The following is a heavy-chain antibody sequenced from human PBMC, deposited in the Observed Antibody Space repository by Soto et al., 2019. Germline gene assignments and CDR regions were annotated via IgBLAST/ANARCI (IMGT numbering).Heavy chain of an antibody. CDR2: IYYSGST. J-gene: IGHJ4*02. V-gene: IGHV4-31*03. CDR3: ARGGWIVLVPAADEYYFDY. Sequence: SETLSLTCTVSGGSISSGGYYWSWIRQHPGKGLEWIGYIYYSGSTYYNPSLKSRVTISVDTSKNQFSLKLSSVTAADTAVYYCARGGWIVLVPAADEYYFDYWGQGTLVTVSS. D-gene: IGHD2-2*01. CDR1: GGSISSGGYY.